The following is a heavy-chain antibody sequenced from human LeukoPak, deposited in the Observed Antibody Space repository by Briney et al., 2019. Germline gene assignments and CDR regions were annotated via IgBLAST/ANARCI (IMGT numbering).Heavy chain of an antibody. J-gene: IGHJ4*02. V-gene: IGHV3-21*01. CDR1: GFTFSSYS. D-gene: IGHD4-23*01. CDR3: ARSNDYGGNSDY. Sequence: SGGSLRLSCAASGFTFSSYSMNWVRQAPGKGLEWVSSISSSNSYIYYADSVKGRFTISRDNAKNSLYLQMNSLRAEDTAVYYCARSNDYGGNSDYWGQGTLVTVSS. CDR2: ISSSNSYI.